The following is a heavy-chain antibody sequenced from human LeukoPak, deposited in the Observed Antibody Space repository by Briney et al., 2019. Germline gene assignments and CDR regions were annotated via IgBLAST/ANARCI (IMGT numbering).Heavy chain of an antibody. D-gene: IGHD6-19*01. CDR2: ISYDGSNK. Sequence: PGRSLRLSCAASGFTFSSYAMHWVHQAPGKGLEWVAVISYDGSNKYYADSVKGRFTISRDNSKNTLYLQMNSLRAEDTAVYYCARDGYSSGWYSRFFDYWGQGTLVTVSS. CDR1: GFTFSSYA. CDR3: ARDGYSSGWYSRFFDY. V-gene: IGHV3-30-3*01. J-gene: IGHJ4*02.